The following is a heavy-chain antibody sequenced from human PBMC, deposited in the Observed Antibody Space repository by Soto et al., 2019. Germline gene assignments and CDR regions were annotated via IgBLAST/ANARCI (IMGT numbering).Heavy chain of an antibody. V-gene: IGHV4-34*01. Sequence: SETLSLTCAVYGGSFSGYYWSWIRQPPGKGLEWIGEINHSGSTNYNPSLKSRVTISVDMSKNQFSLKLSSVTAADTAVYYCARGFPRIAVAHWFDPWGQGTLVPVSS. CDR3: ARGFPRIAVAHWFDP. CDR2: INHSGST. D-gene: IGHD6-19*01. J-gene: IGHJ5*02. CDR1: GGSFSGYY.